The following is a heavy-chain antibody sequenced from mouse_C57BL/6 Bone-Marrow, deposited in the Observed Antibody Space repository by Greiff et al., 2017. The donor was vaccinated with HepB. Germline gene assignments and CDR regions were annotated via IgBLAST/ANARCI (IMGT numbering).Heavy chain of an antibody. CDR2: IWSGGST. Sequence: VQLQQSGPGLVQPSQSLSITCTVSGFSLTSYGVHWVRQSPGKGLEWLGVIWSGGSTDYNAAFISRLSISKDNSKSQVFFKMNSLQADDTAIYYCARRGYGSSYVEWYFDVWGTGTTVTVSS. D-gene: IGHD1-1*01. CDR1: GFSLTSYG. V-gene: IGHV2-2*01. J-gene: IGHJ1*03. CDR3: ARRGYGSSYVEWYFDV.